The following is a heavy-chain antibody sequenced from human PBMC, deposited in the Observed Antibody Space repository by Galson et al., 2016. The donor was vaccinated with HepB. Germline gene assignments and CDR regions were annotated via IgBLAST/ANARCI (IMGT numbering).Heavy chain of an antibody. J-gene: IGHJ4*02. D-gene: IGHD5-18*01. Sequence: QSGAEVKKPGESLQISCKGSGYNFFTHWIVWVRQMPGKGLEWMGAFYPGDSNTRYSPSFQGQVTISADLSTNTAYLQWSSLKASDTAMFYCARERAYSYGRGPIDYWGQGTLVTVSS. V-gene: IGHV5-51*01. CDR3: ARERAYSYGRGPIDY. CDR1: GYNFFTHW. CDR2: FYPGDSNT.